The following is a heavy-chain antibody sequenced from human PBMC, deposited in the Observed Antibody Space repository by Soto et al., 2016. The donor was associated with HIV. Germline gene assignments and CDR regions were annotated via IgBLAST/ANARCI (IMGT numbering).Heavy chain of an antibody. CDR3: ARAETYSSSYQD. V-gene: IGHV3-21*01. D-gene: IGHD6-13*01. Sequence: EVQVVESGGGLVKPGESLRLSCTGSEFTFRTYSMNWVRQAPGKGLEWVSSISRSSTYIYYADSVKGRFTISRDNAKNLLYLQMNSLRAEDTAVYYCARAETYSSSYQDWGQGTLVTVSS. CDR2: ISRSSTYI. CDR1: EFTFRTYS. J-gene: IGHJ4*02.